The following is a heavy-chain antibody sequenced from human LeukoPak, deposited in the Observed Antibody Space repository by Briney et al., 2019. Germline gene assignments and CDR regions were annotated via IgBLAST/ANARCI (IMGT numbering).Heavy chain of an antibody. V-gene: IGHV3-30*02. Sequence: PGGSLRLSCAASGFTFSSYGMHWVRQAPGKGLEWVAFIRYDGSNKYYADSVKGRFTISRDNSKNTLYLQMNSLRAEDTAVYYCAREMSGRIPKDTAKNAFDIWGQGTMVTVSS. CDR3: AREMSGRIPKDTAKNAFDI. J-gene: IGHJ3*02. CDR2: IRYDGSNK. D-gene: IGHD5-18*01. CDR1: GFTFSSYG.